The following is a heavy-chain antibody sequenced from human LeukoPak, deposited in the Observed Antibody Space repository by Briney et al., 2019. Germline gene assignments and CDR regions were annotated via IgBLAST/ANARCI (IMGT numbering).Heavy chain of an antibody. CDR1: GFTFSSYA. CDR3: ANTVVTALYYFDY. J-gene: IGHJ4*02. CDR2: ISGSGGST. Sequence: SGGSLRLSCAASGFTFSSYAMSWVRQAPGKGLGWVSAISGSGGSTYYADSVKGRFTISRDNSKDTLYLQMNSLRAEDTAVYYCANTVVTALYYFDYWGQGTLVTVSS. D-gene: IGHD2-21*02. V-gene: IGHV3-23*01.